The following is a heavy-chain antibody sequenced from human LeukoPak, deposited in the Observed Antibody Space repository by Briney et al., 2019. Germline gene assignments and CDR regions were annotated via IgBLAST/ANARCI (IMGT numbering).Heavy chain of an antibody. J-gene: IGHJ4*02. Sequence: GGSLRLSCAASGFTVSTNYISWVRQAPGKGREWVSVIYSAGSTYYADSVKGRFTISRDNSKNPVYLQMNSLRPDDTAVYYCAREGGSGSYGYDYWGQGTLVTVSS. D-gene: IGHD3-10*01. V-gene: IGHV3-66*02. CDR1: GFTVSTNY. CDR2: IYSAGST. CDR3: AREGGSGSYGYDY.